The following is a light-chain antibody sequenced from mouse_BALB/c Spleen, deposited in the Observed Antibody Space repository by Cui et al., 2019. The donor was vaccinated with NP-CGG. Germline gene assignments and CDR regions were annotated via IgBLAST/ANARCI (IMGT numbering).Light chain of an antibody. J-gene: IGLJ3*01. Sequence: QAVVTQESALTTSPGETVTLTCRSSTGAVTTSNYANWVQEKPDHLFTGLIGGSNNRAPGVPARFSGSLIGDKAALTITGAQSEDEAIYFSIIFGSGTKVTVL. CDR3: II. V-gene: IGLV1*01. CDR1: TGAVTTSNY. CDR2: GSN.